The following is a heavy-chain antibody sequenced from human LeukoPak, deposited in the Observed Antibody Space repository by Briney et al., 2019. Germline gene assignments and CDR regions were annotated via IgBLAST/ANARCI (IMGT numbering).Heavy chain of an antibody. CDR3: ARDWKGIAY. J-gene: IGHJ4*02. V-gene: IGHV3-48*03. D-gene: IGHD1-1*01. CDR2: ISSSGSTI. CDR1: GFTFSRYE. Sequence: GGSLRLSCAASGFTFSRYEMNWVRQAPGEGLEWVSYISSSGSTIYYAASVKGRFTISRANAKNSLYLQMNSLRAEDTAVYFCARDWKGIAYWGPGTLVTVSS.